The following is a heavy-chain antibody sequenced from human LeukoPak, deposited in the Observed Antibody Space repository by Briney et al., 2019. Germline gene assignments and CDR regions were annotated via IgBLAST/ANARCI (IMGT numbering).Heavy chain of an antibody. J-gene: IGHJ4*02. Sequence: ASVKVSCKASGYTFTGYYIHWVRQAPGQRLEWMGWINPNNGDTNFDPKFQGRLTLSRDTSISTAYMELGRLRSDDTAVYYCARIKWSAANDWGQGTLVTVSS. D-gene: IGHD6-13*01. CDR1: GYTFTGYY. CDR2: INPNNGDT. V-gene: IGHV1-2*02. CDR3: ARIKWSAAND.